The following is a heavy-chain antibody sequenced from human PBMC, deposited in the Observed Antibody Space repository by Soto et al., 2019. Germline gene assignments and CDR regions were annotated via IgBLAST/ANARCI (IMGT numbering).Heavy chain of an antibody. V-gene: IGHV1-3*01. Sequence: QVQLVQSGAEVKKPGASVKVSCKASGYTFTSYAMHWVRQAPGQRLEWMGWINAGNGNTNYAQKLQGRVTMTTDTSTSTAYMELRSLRSDDTAVYYCARGAGAMITFGGAHDYWGQGTLVTVSS. CDR2: INAGNGNT. D-gene: IGHD3-16*01. CDR1: GYTFTSYA. CDR3: ARGAGAMITFGGAHDY. J-gene: IGHJ4*02.